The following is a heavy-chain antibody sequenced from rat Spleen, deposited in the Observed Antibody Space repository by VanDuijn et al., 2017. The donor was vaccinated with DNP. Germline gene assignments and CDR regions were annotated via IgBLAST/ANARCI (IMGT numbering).Heavy chain of an antibody. CDR2: IKQDSSIK. CDR3: VTRGTGSDNWFAY. Sequence: EVKLVESGGVLVQPGRSLKLSCAASGLNFSDYWMGWVRQAPGKGLEWMGEIKQDSSIKNYNPSLRERFTISRDNARNSLYLQSNNLGSEDSAIYYCVTRGTGSDNWFAYWGQGTLVTVSS. J-gene: IGHJ3*01. D-gene: IGHD5-1*01. CDR1: GLNFSDYW. V-gene: IGHV4-2*01.